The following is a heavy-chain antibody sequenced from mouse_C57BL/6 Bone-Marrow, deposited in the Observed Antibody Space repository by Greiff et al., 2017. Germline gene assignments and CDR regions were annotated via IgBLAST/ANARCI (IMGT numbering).Heavy chain of an antibody. V-gene: IGHV1-76*01. Sequence: SGAELVRPGASVKLSCKASGYTFTDYYINWVKQRPGQGLEWIARIYPGSGNTYYNEKFKGKATLTAEKSSSTAYMQLSSLTSEDSAVYFCARRRNYFDYWGQGTTLTVSS. CDR2: IYPGSGNT. CDR1: GYTFTDYY. CDR3: ARRRNYFDY. J-gene: IGHJ2*01. D-gene: IGHD1-1*01.